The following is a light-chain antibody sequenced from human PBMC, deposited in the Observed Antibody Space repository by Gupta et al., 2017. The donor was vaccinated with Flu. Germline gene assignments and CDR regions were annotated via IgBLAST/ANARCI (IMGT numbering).Light chain of an antibody. V-gene: IGLV1-44*01. Sequence: RVTISCSGSSSNIGSNTVNWYQQLPGTDHNLLIYSDNQRPSGVPDRLLCSKSGTYASRAIIGLQSEDEADDSCATWDDSLKAWVFGGGTKLTVL. CDR2: SDN. CDR3: ATWDDSLKAWV. J-gene: IGLJ3*02. CDR1: SSNIGSNT.